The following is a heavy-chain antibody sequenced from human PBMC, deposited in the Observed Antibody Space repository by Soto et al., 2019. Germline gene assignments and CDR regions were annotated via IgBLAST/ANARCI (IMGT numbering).Heavy chain of an antibody. CDR2: ISGSGGST. V-gene: IGHV3-23*01. CDR1: GFTFGSHA. Sequence: EVQLLESGGGLVQPGGSLRISCAASGFTFGSHAMNWVRQAPGKGLEWVSAISGSGGSTDYADSVKGRFSISRDNSKTTLFLQMNSLRTKDTAVYYCAKDTISRAYGMDVWGQGTTVIVSS. J-gene: IGHJ6*02. D-gene: IGHD3-3*01. CDR3: AKDTISRAYGMDV.